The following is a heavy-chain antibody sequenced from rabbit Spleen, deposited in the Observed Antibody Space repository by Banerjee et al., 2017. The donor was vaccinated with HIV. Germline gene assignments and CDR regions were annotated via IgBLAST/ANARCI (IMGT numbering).Heavy chain of an antibody. J-gene: IGHJ4*01. D-gene: IGHD2-1*01. CDR1: GFDFSSYG. CDR3: VRDQAGDADYGPYYLTL. Sequence: QEQLVESGGGLVQPGGSLTLSCKASGFDFSSYGVSWVRQAPGKGLEWIGYIDPVFGITNYASWLNGRFPISSHNAQNTLYLQLSSLTAADTATYFCVRDQAGDADYGPYYLTLWGQGTLITVS. V-gene: IGHV1S47*01. CDR2: IDPVFGIT.